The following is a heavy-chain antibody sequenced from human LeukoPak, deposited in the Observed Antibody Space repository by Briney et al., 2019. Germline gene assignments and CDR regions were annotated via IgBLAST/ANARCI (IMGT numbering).Heavy chain of an antibody. CDR3: AKDRGGCSSTSCYPKVSTF. V-gene: IGHV3-30*02. Sequence: GGSLRLSCAASGFTFSSYGMHWVRQAPGKGLEWVAFIRYEGSNKYYADSVKGRFTISRDNSKNTLYLQMNSLRAEDTAVYYCAKDRGGCSSTSCYPKVSTFGGQGTLVTVSS. D-gene: IGHD2-2*01. CDR1: GFTFSSYG. CDR2: IRYEGSNK. J-gene: IGHJ4*02.